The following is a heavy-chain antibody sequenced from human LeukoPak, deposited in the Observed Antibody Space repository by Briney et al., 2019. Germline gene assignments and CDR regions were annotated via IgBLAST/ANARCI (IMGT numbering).Heavy chain of an antibody. V-gene: IGHV4-59*01. CDR1: GGSISSYY. J-gene: IGHJ6*03. CDR2: IYYSGST. CDR3: ARLSAAAQTYYYYMDV. Sequence: PSETLSLTCTVSGGSISSYYRSWIRQPPGKGLEWIGYIYYSGSTNYNPSLKSRVTISVDTSKNQFSLKLSSVTAADTAVYYCARLSAAAQTYYYYMDVWGKGTTVTVSS. D-gene: IGHD6-13*01.